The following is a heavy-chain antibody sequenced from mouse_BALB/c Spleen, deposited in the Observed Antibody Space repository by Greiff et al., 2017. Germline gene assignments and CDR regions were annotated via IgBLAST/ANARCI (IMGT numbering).Heavy chain of an antibody. V-gene: IGHV5-6-5*01. CDR3: ARDRYDGGAVDY. D-gene: IGHD2-14*01. J-gene: IGHJ2*01. CDR2: ISSGGST. CDR1: GFTFSSYA. Sequence: EVKLMESGGGLVKPGGSLKLSCAASGFTFSSYAMSWVRQTPEKRLEWVASISSGGSTYYPDSVKGRFTISRDNARNILYLQMSSLRSEDTAMYYCARDRYDGGAVDYWGQGTTLTVSS.